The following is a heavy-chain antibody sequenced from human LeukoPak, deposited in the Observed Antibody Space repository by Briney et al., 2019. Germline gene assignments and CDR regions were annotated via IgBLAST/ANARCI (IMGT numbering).Heavy chain of an antibody. J-gene: IGHJ5*02. Sequence: ASVKVSCKASGYTFTSYDINWVRQATGQGLEWMGWMNPNSGNTGYAQKFQGRVTMTRNTSISTAYMELSSLRSEDTAVYYCARGIRSSWYSWFDPWGQGTLVTVSP. D-gene: IGHD6-13*01. CDR3: ARGIRSSWYSWFDP. CDR2: MNPNSGNT. V-gene: IGHV1-8*01. CDR1: GYTFTSYD.